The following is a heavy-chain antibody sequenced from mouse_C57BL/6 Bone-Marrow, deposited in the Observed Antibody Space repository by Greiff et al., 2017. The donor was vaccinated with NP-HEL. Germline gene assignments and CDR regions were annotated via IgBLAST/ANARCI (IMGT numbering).Heavy chain of an antibody. CDR2: IDPNSGGT. D-gene: IGHD2-4*01. Sequence: QVQLQQPGAELVKPGASVKLSCKASVYTFTSYWMHWVKQRPGRGLEWIGRIDPNSGGTKYNEKFKSKATLTVDKPSSTAYMQLSSLTSEDSAVYYCARERDYDPFAYWGQGTLVTVSA. V-gene: IGHV1-72*01. J-gene: IGHJ3*01. CDR3: ARERDYDPFAY. CDR1: VYTFTSYW.